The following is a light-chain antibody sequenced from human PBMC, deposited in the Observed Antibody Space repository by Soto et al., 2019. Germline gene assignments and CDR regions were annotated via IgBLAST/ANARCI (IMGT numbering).Light chain of an antibody. V-gene: IGKV3-15*01. Sequence: IVMTQSPGTLSPGERATLSCRASQNIGNKVGWYQQKPGQAPRLLIYGASTRATGIPVRFSGSGSGTEFTLTITSLQSEDSAVYYCQEYNYWHPITFGGGTRLEIK. CDR1: QNIGNK. J-gene: IGKJ5*01. CDR2: GAS. CDR3: QEYNYWHPIT.